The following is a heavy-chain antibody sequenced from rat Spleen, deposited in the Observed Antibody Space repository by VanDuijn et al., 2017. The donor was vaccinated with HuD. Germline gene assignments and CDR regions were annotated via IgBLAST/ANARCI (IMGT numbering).Heavy chain of an antibody. CDR3: TIHPRY. CDR2: MRYNGDT. D-gene: IGHD3-1*01. V-gene: IGHV2-63*01. J-gene: IGHJ2*01. Sequence: QVQLKESGPGLVQPSRTLSLTCTVSGLSLTSNTINWIRQPPGKGLEWMGRMRYNGDTSYNSVLKSRLSISRDTSKNQVFLKMNSLQTDDTGTYYCTIHPRYWGQGVMVTVSS. CDR1: GLSLTSNT.